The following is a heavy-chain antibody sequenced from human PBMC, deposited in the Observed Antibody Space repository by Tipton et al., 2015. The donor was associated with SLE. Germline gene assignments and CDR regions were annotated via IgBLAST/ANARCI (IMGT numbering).Heavy chain of an antibody. Sequence: SLRLSCEASGSTFSSDWMNWVRQAPGKGLEWVSVIYSGGNTNYADSVKGRFTISRDNSKNTLYLQMNSLRAEDTAVYYCARNLGSYYGMDVWGQGTTVTVSS. J-gene: IGHJ6*02. CDR3: ARNLGSYYGMDV. D-gene: IGHD3-16*01. CDR2: IYSGGNT. CDR1: GSTFSSDW. V-gene: IGHV3-66*01.